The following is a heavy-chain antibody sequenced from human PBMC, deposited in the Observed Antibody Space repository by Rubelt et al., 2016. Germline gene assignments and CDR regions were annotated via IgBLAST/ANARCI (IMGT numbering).Heavy chain of an antibody. CDR2: ISGSDGNT. CDR3: TTDSLLELLSIDY. V-gene: IGHV3-23*01. J-gene: IGHJ4*02. CDR1: GFTFSSYA. Sequence: EVQLLESGGGLVQPGGSLRLSCAASGFTFSSYAMSWVRQGPGKGLEWVSAISGSDGNTYYADSVKGRFGISRDNSKNTLYLQMNSLRAEDTAVYYCTTDSLLELLSIDYWGQGTLVTVSS. D-gene: IGHD1-26*01.